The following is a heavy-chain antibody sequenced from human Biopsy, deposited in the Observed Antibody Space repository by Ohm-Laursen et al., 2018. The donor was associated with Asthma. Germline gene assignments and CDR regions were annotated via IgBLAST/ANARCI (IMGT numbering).Heavy chain of an antibody. CDR3: ATDLWNPQKDYDY. CDR1: GDIFSVFG. J-gene: IGHJ4*02. CDR2: IIPLYRTV. D-gene: IGHD1-1*01. V-gene: IGHV1-69*01. Sequence: SSVKVSCKSSGDIFSVFGVNWVRQAPGQGLEWMGEIIPLYRTVNYAQRFQGRVTITADESTTTSYMELSSLKSDDTAVYYCATDLWNPQKDYDYWGQGTLVTVSS.